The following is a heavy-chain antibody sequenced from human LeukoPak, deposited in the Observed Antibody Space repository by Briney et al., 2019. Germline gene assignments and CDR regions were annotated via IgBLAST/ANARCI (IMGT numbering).Heavy chain of an antibody. CDR2: IYYSGST. CDR3: ARALVGATSWFDP. D-gene: IGHD1-26*01. Sequence: SETLPLTCTVSGGSISSHYWSWIRQPPGKGLEWIGYIYYSGSTNYNPSLKSRVTISVDTSKNQFSLKLSSVTAADTAVYYCARALVGATSWFDPWGQGTLVTVSS. CDR1: GGSISSHY. J-gene: IGHJ5*02. V-gene: IGHV4-59*11.